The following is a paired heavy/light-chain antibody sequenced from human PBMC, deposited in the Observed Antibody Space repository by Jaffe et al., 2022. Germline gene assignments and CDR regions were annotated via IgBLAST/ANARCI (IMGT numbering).Heavy chain of an antibody. Sequence: QVQLQESGPGLVKPSQTLSLTCTVSGGSISSGSYYWSWIRQPAGKGLEWIGRIYTSGSTNYNPSLKSRVTISVDTSKNQFSLKLSSVTAADTAVYYCARVRYYDYVWGSYRLYFDYWGQGTLVTVSS. CDR3: ARVRYYDYVWGSYRLYFDY. CDR2: IYTSGST. V-gene: IGHV4-61*02. D-gene: IGHD3-16*02. CDR1: GGSISSGSYY. J-gene: IGHJ4*02.
Light chain of an antibody. CDR2: DAS. J-gene: IGKJ3*01. CDR1: QDISNY. V-gene: IGKV1-33*01. Sequence: DIQMTQSPSSLSASVGDRVTITCQASQDISNYLNWYQQKPGKAPKLLIYDASNLETGVPSRFSGSGSGTDFTFTISSLQPEDIATYYCQQYDNLVFTFGPGTKVDIK. CDR3: QQYDNLVFT.